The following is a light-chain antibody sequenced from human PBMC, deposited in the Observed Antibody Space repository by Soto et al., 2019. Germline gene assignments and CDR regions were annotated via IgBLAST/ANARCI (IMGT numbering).Light chain of an antibody. J-gene: IGKJ1*01. CDR1: QSVSSN. CDR2: GAS. V-gene: IGKV3-15*01. Sequence: EIVMTQSPATLSVSPGERATLSCRASQSVSSNLAWYQQKPGQAPRLLIYGASTRAPGIPARFSGSGSGTEFTLNISSLQSEDFAIYFCQQDNNCPPDRTFGQGTKVEIK. CDR3: QQDNNCPPDRT.